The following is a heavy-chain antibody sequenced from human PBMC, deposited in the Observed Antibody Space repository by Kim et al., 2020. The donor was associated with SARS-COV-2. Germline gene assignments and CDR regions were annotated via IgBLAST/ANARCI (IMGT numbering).Heavy chain of an antibody. Sequence: GGSLRLSCAASGFTFSSYAMHWVRRAPGKGLEWVSAISYDGSNNYYADSVEGRFTISRDNSKNTLYLQMNSLRAEDTAVYYCAREGSIVVVIYYVFHWDFRGRGTLVTVSS. D-gene: IGHD3-22*01. J-gene: IGHJ4*02. V-gene: IGHV3-30*04. CDR2: ISYDGSNN. CDR3: AREGSIVVVIYYVFHWDF. CDR1: GFTFSSYA.